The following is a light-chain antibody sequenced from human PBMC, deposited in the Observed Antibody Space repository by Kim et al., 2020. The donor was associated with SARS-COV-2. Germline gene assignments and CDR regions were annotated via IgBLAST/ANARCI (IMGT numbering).Light chain of an antibody. CDR3: QQSNDWPPLT. Sequence: GERATLSCRASQTINNKLVWYQQKPGQAPRLLIYDATTRATGVPARFIGSGSETDFTLTISSLQSEDFAVYYCQQSNDWPPLTFGQGTKVDIK. CDR2: DAT. J-gene: IGKJ1*01. CDR1: QTINNK. V-gene: IGKV3-15*01.